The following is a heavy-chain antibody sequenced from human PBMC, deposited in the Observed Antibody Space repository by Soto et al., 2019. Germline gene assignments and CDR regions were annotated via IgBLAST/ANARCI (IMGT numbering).Heavy chain of an antibody. J-gene: IGHJ4*02. CDR2: ISSRSTTI. V-gene: IGHV3-48*01. Sequence: GGSLRLSCAASGFTFSTFSMNWVRQAPGKGLEWISYISSRSTTIYYADSVKGRFTISRDNAKNSLYLQMNSLRAEDTAVYYCARKSLDGLPDYYWARGALVPVSS. CDR1: GFTFSTFS. D-gene: IGHD4-17*01. CDR3: ARKSLDGLPDYY.